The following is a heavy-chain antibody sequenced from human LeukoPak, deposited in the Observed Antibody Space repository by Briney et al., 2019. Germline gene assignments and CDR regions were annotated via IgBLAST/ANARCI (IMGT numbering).Heavy chain of an antibody. D-gene: IGHD3-10*01. Sequence: SETLSLTCTVSGGSISSSSYYWGWIRQPPGKGLEWIGSIYYSGSTYYNPSLKSRVTISVDTSKNQFSLKLSSVTAADTAVYYCARDPAVGLLWFGESDPYWGQGTLVTVSS. J-gene: IGHJ4*02. CDR2: IYYSGST. CDR1: GGSISSSSYY. CDR3: ARDPAVGLLWFGESDPY. V-gene: IGHV4-39*07.